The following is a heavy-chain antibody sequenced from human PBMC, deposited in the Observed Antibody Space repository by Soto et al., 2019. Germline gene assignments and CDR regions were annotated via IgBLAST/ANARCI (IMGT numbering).Heavy chain of an antibody. Sequence: GGSLRLSCAASGFTFSSYAMSWVRQAPGKGLEWVSAISGSGGSTYYADSVKGRFTISRDNSKNTLYLQMNSLRAEDTAVYYCAKDGRRVYDYIWGSYSPFDYWGQGTLVTVSS. CDR1: GFTFSSYA. V-gene: IGHV3-23*01. CDR3: AKDGRRVYDYIWGSYSPFDY. D-gene: IGHD3-16*01. CDR2: ISGSGGST. J-gene: IGHJ4*02.